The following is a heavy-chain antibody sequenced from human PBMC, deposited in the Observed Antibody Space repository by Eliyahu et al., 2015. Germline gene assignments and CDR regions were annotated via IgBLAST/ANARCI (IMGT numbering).Heavy chain of an antibody. CDR3: ARVAGTREGPLYYYYYYMDV. J-gene: IGHJ6*03. CDR2: TNTNXGNP. V-gene: IGHV7-4-1*02. D-gene: IGHD1-14*01. CDR1: GYTFXSXA. Sequence: VQLVQSGSELXKPGASVKVSXKASGYTFXSXAMXWVRQAPGPGLEWMGWTNTNXGNPTYAQGFTGRFVFSLDTSVSTAYLQISSLKAEDTAVYYCARVAGTREGPLYYYYYYMDVWGKGTTVTVSS.